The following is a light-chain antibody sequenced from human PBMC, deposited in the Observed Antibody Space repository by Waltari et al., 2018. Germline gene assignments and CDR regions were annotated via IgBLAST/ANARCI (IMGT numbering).Light chain of an antibody. CDR1: QSVNSDY. J-gene: IGKJ4*01. V-gene: IGKV3-20*01. CDR2: GAS. Sequence: EIVLTQSPGTLSVSPGEGATLSGRARQSVNSDYLAWYQQKPGQAPRLIIYGASSRAVGTPDRFIGRGSGTDFSLTISRVEAADSALYYCQQYDISPLTFGGGTRVEI. CDR3: QQYDISPLT.